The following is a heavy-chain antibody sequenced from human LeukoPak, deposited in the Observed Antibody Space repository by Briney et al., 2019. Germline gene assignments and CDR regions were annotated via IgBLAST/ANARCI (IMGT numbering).Heavy chain of an antibody. Sequence: PSETLSLTCAVYGESFSGYYWTWIRQPPGKGLEWIGEINHSGSTNYNPSLKSRVTISVDTSKNQFSLKLSSVTAADTAVYYCARGQYYYYYMDVWGKGTTVTVSS. CDR2: INHSGST. CDR3: ARGQYYYYYMDV. J-gene: IGHJ6*03. CDR1: GESFSGYY. V-gene: IGHV4-34*01.